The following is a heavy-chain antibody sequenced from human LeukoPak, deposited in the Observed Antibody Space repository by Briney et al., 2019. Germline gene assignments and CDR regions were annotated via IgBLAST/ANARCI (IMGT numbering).Heavy chain of an antibody. CDR2: ISYDGSNK. D-gene: IGHD1-26*01. CDR1: GFTFSSYG. CDR3: AKGLGGVGEGW. J-gene: IGHJ3*01. Sequence: GGSLRLSCAASGFTFSSYGMHWVRQAPGKGLEWVAVISYDGSNKYYADSVKGRFTISRDNSKNTLYLQMNSLRAEDTAVYYCAKGLGGVGEGWWGQGTMVTVSS. V-gene: IGHV3-30*18.